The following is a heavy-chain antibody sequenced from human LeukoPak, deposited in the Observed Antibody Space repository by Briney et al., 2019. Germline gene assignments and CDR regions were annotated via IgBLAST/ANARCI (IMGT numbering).Heavy chain of an antibody. CDR1: GYTFISYG. Sequence: ASVKVSCKASGYTFISYGISWVRQAPGQGLEWMGWISAHNGNTDYAQKLQGRVTMTTDTSTSTAYVELRSLRSDGTAVYYCARVGIQLWLLDYWGQGTLVTVSS. V-gene: IGHV1-18*01. J-gene: IGHJ4*02. CDR3: ARVGIQLWLLDY. D-gene: IGHD5-18*01. CDR2: ISAHNGNT.